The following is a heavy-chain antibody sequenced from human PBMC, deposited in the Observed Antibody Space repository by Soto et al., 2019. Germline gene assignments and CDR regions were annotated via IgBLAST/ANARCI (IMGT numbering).Heavy chain of an antibody. V-gene: IGHV3-23*01. J-gene: IGHJ4*02. D-gene: IGHD6-19*01. CDR1: GDSINNSH. Sequence: ETLSLTCAVSGDSINNSHWWSWVRQTPGKGLEWVSAISGSGGSTYYADSVKGRFTISRDNSKNTLYLQMNSLRAEDTAVYYCAKGLYSSGWTNWGQGTLVTVSS. CDR3: AKGLYSSGWTN. CDR2: ISGSGGST.